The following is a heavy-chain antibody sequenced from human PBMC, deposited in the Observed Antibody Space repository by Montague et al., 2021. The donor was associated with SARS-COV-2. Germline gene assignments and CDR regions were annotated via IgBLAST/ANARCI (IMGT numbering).Heavy chain of an antibody. V-gene: IGHV2-70*11. Sequence: PALVKPTQTLTLTCTFSGFSLSTSGMCVSWIRQPPGRALEWLARIDWDDDKYYSTSLKTRLTISKDTSNNQVVLTMTNMDPVDTATYYCARTHYDILPGYYYDMDVWGQGTTVTVSS. J-gene: IGHJ6*02. D-gene: IGHD3-9*01. CDR1: GFSLSTSGMC. CDR3: ARTHYDILPGYYYDMDV. CDR2: IDWDDDK.